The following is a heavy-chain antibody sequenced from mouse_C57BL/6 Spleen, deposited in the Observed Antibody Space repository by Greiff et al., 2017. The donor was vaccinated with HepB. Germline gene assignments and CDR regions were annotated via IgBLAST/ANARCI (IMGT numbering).Heavy chain of an antibody. Sequence: QVQLKESGAELARPGASVKMSCKASGYTFTSYTMHWVKQRPGQGLEWIGYINPSSGYTKYNQKFKDKATLTADKSSSTAYMQLSSLTSEDSAVYYCARAGLLSYAMDYWGQGTSVTVSS. CDR1: GYTFTSYT. CDR2: INPSSGYT. D-gene: IGHD2-1*01. V-gene: IGHV1-4*01. CDR3: ARAGLLSYAMDY. J-gene: IGHJ4*01.